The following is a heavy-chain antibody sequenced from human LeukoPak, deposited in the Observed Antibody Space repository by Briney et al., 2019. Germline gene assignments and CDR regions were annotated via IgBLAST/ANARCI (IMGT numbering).Heavy chain of an antibody. CDR2: ISWNSGSI. D-gene: IGHD6-25*01. J-gene: IGHJ6*03. CDR3: AKPAATGFYYYYMDV. V-gene: IGHV3-9*01. Sequence: GRCLRLSCAASGFTFDDYAMHWVRQAPGKGLEWVSGISWNSGSIGYADSVKGRFTISRDNAKNSLYLQMNSLRAEDTALYYCAKPAATGFYYYYMDVWGKGTTVTVSS. CDR1: GFTFDDYA.